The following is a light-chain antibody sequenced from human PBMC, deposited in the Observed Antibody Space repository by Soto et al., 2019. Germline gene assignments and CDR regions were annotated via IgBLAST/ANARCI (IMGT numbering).Light chain of an antibody. J-gene: IGLJ1*01. CDR3: SSYAGRDTVV. CDR1: SSDIGDTHY. CDR2: EVS. Sequence: QSVLTQPPSASGSPGQSVTVSCTGTSSDIGDTHYVSWYQQHPGKAPKLMVYEVSKRPSGVPDRSSGSKSGNTASLTVSGLLAEDEGDYYCSSYAGRDTVVFGSGTKVTVL. V-gene: IGLV2-8*01.